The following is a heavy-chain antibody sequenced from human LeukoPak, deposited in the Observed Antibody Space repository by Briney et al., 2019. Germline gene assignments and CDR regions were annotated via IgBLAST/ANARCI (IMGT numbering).Heavy chain of an antibody. V-gene: IGHV1-2*02. J-gene: IGHJ4*02. CDR3: ARGAGTNFGVITD. CDR2: INPKSGGT. CDR1: GYTFTDYY. Sequence: ASVKVSCKASGYTFTDYYMHWVRQAPGQGLEWMGWINPKSGGTNYAQNFQGRVTMTRDTSISKAYMEVSRLRYDDTAVFFCARGAGTNFGVITDWGQGTLVTVSS. D-gene: IGHD3-3*01.